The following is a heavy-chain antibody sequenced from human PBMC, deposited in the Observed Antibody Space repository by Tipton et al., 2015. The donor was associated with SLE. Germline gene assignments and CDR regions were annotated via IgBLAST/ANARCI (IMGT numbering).Heavy chain of an antibody. CDR3: AREGVPSYYFDY. Sequence: TLSLTCTVSGGSISSGSYYWSWIRQPAGQGLEWIGHIYTSGSTNYNPSLKSRVTISVDTSKNQFSLKLSSVTAADTAVYYCAREGVPSYYFDYWGQGTLVTVSS. CDR1: GGSISSGSYY. J-gene: IGHJ4*02. V-gene: IGHV4-61*09. CDR2: IYTSGST. D-gene: IGHD2-8*01.